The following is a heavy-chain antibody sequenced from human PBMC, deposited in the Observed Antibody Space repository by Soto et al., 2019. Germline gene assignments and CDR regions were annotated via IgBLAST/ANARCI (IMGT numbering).Heavy chain of an antibody. CDR3: AVARTSGRNWFAP. J-gene: IGHJ5*02. CDR2: INSDGTTT. CDR1: GFTFSNDW. D-gene: IGHD6-6*01. V-gene: IGHV3-74*01. Sequence: EVQLVESGGGLVQPGGSLRLSCAASGFTFSNDWMHWVRQAPGKGLVWVSRINSDGTTTNYADSVKGRFTISRDNAKNTLYLQMSSLRAEDTAIYYCAVARTSGRNWFAPWGQGTLVTVSS.